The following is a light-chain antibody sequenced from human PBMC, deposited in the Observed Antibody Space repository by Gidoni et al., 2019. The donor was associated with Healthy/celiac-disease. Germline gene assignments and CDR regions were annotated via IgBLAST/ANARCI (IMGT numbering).Light chain of an antibody. V-gene: IGKV3-20*01. CDR2: GAS. J-gene: IGKJ1*01. CDR1: QSVSSSY. CDR3: QQYGSSTGWT. Sequence: VSTQSPGTLSLSPGESATLSCRASQSVSSSYLAWYQQKPGQAPRLLIYGASSRATGVPDRFSGSGSGTDFTLNISRLEAEDVAVYYCQQYGSSTGWTFGQGTKVEIK.